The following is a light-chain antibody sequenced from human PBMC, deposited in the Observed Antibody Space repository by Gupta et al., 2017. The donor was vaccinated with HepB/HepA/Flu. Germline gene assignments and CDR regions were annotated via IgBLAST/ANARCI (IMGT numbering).Light chain of an antibody. V-gene: IGKV1-9*01. Sequence: DIQLTQSPSFLSASVGDRVTITCRASQDINSYLIWYQQKPGKAPTLLIYSASPLKGGVPSRFSGSGSGTEFTLTISSRQPEDFANYYCQQGNSYPLTFGQGTRLDIK. CDR2: SAS. J-gene: IGKJ5*01. CDR3: QQGNSYPLT. CDR1: QDINSY.